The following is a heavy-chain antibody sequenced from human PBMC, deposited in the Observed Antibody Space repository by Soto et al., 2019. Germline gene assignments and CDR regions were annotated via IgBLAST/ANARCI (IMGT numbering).Heavy chain of an antibody. D-gene: IGHD2-2*02. CDR2: ISSGSSVI. CDR3: ARGGRGYTKDDTFDI. J-gene: IGHJ3*02. V-gene: IGHV3-21*01. CDR1: DSTFRSYS. Sequence: EVQLVESGGGLVQPGESLRLSCVASDSTFRSYSMNWVRQAPGRGLEWVSIISSGSSVIFYADSMEGRFTISRDNAKNSLYLQMNSLRAEDTAVYYCARGGRGYTKDDTFDIWGQGTMVTVSS.